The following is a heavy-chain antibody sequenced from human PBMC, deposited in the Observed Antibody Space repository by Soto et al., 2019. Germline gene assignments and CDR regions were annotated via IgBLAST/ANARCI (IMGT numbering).Heavy chain of an antibody. CDR1: GFSLSTSGMC. CDR2: IDWYDDK. D-gene: IGHD6-6*01. Sequence: SGPTLVNPTPPLTLTCTFSGFSLSTSGMCVSWIRQPPGKALEWLALIDWYDDKYYSTSLKTRLTISKDTSKNQVVLTMTNMDPVDTATYYCARTYSSSRYYYYGMDVWGQVTTVTVSS. CDR3: ARTYSSSRYYYYGMDV. V-gene: IGHV2-70*01. J-gene: IGHJ6*02.